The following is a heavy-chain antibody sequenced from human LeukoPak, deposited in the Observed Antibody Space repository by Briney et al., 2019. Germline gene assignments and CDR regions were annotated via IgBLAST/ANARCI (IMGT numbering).Heavy chain of an antibody. CDR3: ARGRATGYFDY. Sequence: ASVKVSCKASGGTFSSYEISWVRQAPGQGLEWMGRVIPMLGVASYAQSFQDRVTITADRSTSTAYMELNSLRSGDTAVYYCARGRATGYFDYWGQGTLVTVSS. CDR1: GGTFSSYE. CDR2: VIPMLGVA. V-gene: IGHV1-69*04. J-gene: IGHJ4*02.